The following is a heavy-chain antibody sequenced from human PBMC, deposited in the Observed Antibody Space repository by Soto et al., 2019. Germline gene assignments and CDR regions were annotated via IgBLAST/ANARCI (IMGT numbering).Heavy chain of an antibody. CDR2: IFSNDEK. D-gene: IGHD3-3*01. CDR3: ARIRREYYDFWSGYYLDLDY. J-gene: IGHJ4*02. V-gene: IGHV2-26*01. Sequence: QVTLKESGPVLVNPTETLTLTCTVSGFSLSNARMGVSWIHQPPGKALEWLAHIFSNDEKSYSTSLKSRLTISKDTSKSQVVLTMTNMDPVDTATYYCARIRREYYDFWSGYYLDLDYWGQGTLVTVSS. CDR1: GFSLSNARMG.